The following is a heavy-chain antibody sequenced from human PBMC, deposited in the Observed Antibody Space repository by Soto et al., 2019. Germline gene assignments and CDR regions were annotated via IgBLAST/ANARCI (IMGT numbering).Heavy chain of an antibody. D-gene: IGHD3-3*01. CDR2: IYPGDSDT. Sequence: PGESLKISCKGSGYSFPSYWIAWVRQMPGKGLEWMGIIYPGDSDTRYSPSFQGQVAITADKSISTAYLHWSGLQASDTAMYYCARRLYHWSTFDYWGQGTLVTVSS. V-gene: IGHV5-51*01. J-gene: IGHJ4*02. CDR1: GYSFPSYW. CDR3: ARRLYHWSTFDY.